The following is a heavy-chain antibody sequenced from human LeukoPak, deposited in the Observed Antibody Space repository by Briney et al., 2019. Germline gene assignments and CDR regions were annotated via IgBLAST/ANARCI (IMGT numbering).Heavy chain of an antibody. CDR1: GFSFSNFW. D-gene: IGHD6-13*01. CDR3: ARVVAGLGIAAHKYYYYYMDV. V-gene: IGHV3-74*01. Sequence: PGGSLRLSCAASGFSFSNFWMHWGRQAPGEGLVWVSRISPDGSETTYADSVKGRFTISRDNAKNTLYLQMNSLRAEDTAVYYCARVVAGLGIAAHKYYYYYMDVWGKGTTVTVSS. CDR2: ISPDGSET. J-gene: IGHJ6*03.